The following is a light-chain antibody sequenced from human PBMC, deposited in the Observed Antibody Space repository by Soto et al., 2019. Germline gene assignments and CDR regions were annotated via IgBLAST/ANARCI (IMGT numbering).Light chain of an antibody. CDR1: SNEFCGYNY. Sequence: QSVLTQPPSVSGSPGQSVTISRTGNSNEFCGYNYVSWYQKYPGKVPKLMIYDVSKRPSGVPVRFSGSKSGNSASLTISGLQAEDEADYYCCSYGGSNTLYVFGTGTKVTVL. CDR3: CSYGGSNTLYV. CDR2: DVS. V-gene: IGLV2-11*01. J-gene: IGLJ1*01.